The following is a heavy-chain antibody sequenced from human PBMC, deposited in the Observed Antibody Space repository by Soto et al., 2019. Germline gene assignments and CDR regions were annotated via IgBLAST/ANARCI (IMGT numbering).Heavy chain of an antibody. CDR2: INSDGSTT. J-gene: IGHJ4*02. D-gene: IGHD1-26*01. V-gene: IGHV3-74*01. CDR1: GFTFSNSW. CDR3: ARDRPYTTDY. Sequence: VGSLRLSCAASGFTFSNSWMHWVRQAPGKGLVWVSYINSDGSTTTYADSVKGRFTISRDNAKNTVYLQITSLTAEDTAVYYCARDRPYTTDYWGQGTLVTVSS.